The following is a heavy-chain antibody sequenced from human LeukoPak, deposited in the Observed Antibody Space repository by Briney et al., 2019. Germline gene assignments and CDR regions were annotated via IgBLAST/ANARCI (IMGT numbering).Heavy chain of an antibody. CDR1: VASITSSSYY. CDR3: ARSIVVVPAAIPRAGFDP. V-gene: IGHV4-39*01. D-gene: IGHD2-2*02. J-gene: IGHJ5*02. CDR2: IYYSGST. Sequence: SETLSLTCTVSVASITSSSYYWAWIRQPPGKELEWIGSIYYSGSTYYNPSLKSRLTISVDTSKNQFSLKLSSVTAADTAVYYCARSIVVVPAAIPRAGFDPWGQGTLVTVSS.